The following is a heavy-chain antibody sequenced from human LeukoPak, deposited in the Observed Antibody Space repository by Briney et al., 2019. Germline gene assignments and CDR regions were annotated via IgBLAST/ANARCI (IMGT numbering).Heavy chain of an antibody. J-gene: IGHJ5*02. V-gene: IGHV3-53*01. D-gene: IGHD4-23*01. CDR1: GYSFTGYY. CDR2: IYSGGGT. CDR3: ARGGPAYGGNHNWFDP. Sequence: SCKASGYSFTGYYMHWVRQAPGRGLEWVSVIYSGGGTYYANSVKGRFTISRDTSKNTLFLQLSSLRAEDTAMYHCARGGPAYGGNHNWFDPWGQGTLVTVSS.